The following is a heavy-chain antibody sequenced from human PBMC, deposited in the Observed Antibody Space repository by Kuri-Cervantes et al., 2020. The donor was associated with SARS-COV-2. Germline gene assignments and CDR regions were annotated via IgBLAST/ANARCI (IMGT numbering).Heavy chain of an antibody. V-gene: IGHV4-59*01. D-gene: IGHD6-6*01. CDR1: GGSISSYY. CDR3: ARTTSIAARDWFSYYYYMDV. Sequence: ESLKISCTVSGGSISSYYWSWIRQPPGKGLEWIGYIYYSGSTNYHPSLKSRVTISVDTSKNQLSLKLSSVTAADTAVYYCARTTSIAARDWFSYYYYMDVWGKGTTVTVSS. CDR2: IYYSGST. J-gene: IGHJ6*03.